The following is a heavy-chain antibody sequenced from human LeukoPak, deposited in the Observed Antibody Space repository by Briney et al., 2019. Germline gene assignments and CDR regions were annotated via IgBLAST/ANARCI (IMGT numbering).Heavy chain of an antibody. CDR2: IYHSGST. D-gene: IGHD3-22*01. CDR1: GGSISSGGYY. CDR3: ARERSYDSSGYPYYFDY. V-gene: IGHV4-30-2*01. Sequence: SETLSLTCTVSGGSISSGGYYWSWIRQPPGKGLEWIGYIYHSGSTYYNPSLKSRVTISVDRSKNQFSLKLSSVTAADTAVYYCARERSYDSSGYPYYFDYWGQGTLVTVSS. J-gene: IGHJ4*02.